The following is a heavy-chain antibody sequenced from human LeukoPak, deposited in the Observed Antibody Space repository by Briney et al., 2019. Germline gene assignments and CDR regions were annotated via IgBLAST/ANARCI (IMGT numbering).Heavy chain of an antibody. D-gene: IGHD6-19*01. CDR2: IYHNGNT. CDR3: ARDLRLSPYSGGWPLDY. CDR1: GYSISSGYY. V-gene: IGHV4-38-2*02. J-gene: IGHJ4*02. Sequence: KPSETLSLTCTVSGYSISSGYYWGWIRQPPGKGLEWIGSIYHNGNTFYNPSLKSRITISVDTSKNQFSLKLSSVTAADTAVYYCARDLRLSPYSGGWPLDYWGQGTLVTVSS.